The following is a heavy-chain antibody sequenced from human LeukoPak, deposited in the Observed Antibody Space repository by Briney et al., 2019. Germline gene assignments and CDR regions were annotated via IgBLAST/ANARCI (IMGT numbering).Heavy chain of an antibody. D-gene: IGHD3-10*01. V-gene: IGHV3-15*01. CDR3: TTYGSGSYYNSYYFDY. CDR2: IKSKTDGGTT. J-gene: IGHJ4*02. Sequence: GGSPRLSCAASGFTFSNAWMSWVRQAPGKGLEWVGRIKSKTDGGTTDYAAPVKGRFTISRDDSKNTLYLQMNGLKTEDTAVYYCTTYGSGSYYNSYYFDYWGQGTLVTVSS. CDR1: GFTFSNAW.